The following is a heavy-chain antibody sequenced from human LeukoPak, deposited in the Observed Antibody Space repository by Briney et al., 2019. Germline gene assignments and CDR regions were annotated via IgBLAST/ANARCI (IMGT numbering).Heavy chain of an antibody. CDR1: GFTFDDYA. J-gene: IGHJ4*02. CDR2: ISWNSGSI. Sequence: GRSLRLSCAVSGFTFDDYAMHWVRQAPGKGLEWVSGISWNSGSIGYADSVKGRFTISRDNAKNSLYLQMNSLRAEDMALYYCAKADSSSWYYFDYWGQGTLVTVSS. D-gene: IGHD6-13*01. CDR3: AKADSSSWYYFDY. V-gene: IGHV3-9*03.